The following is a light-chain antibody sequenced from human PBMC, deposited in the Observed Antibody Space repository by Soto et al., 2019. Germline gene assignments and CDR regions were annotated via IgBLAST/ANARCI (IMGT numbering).Light chain of an antibody. Sequence: DIQMTQSPSSLSASAGDRVTVTCRASQSIGRYVNWYQQKPGKAPKLLIYAASSLESGVPSRFSGSGSGTDFTLTISSLQPEDFASYYCQQANSFPITFGQGTRLEIK. CDR3: QQANSFPIT. J-gene: IGKJ5*01. CDR2: AAS. CDR1: QSIGRY. V-gene: IGKV1-39*01.